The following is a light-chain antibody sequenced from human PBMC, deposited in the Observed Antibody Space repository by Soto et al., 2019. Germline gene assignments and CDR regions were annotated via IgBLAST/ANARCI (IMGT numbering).Light chain of an antibody. J-gene: IGKJ1*01. CDR2: DAS. V-gene: IGKV3-11*01. Sequence: EIVLTQSPATLSLSPGERATLSCRASQSVSNFLAWFQQKPGRAPRVLIYDASSRATGVPARFSGSGSGTDFTLTISSLEPEDVATYYCQNFDSAPQTFGQGTKVDIK. CDR1: QSVSNF. CDR3: QNFDSAPQT.